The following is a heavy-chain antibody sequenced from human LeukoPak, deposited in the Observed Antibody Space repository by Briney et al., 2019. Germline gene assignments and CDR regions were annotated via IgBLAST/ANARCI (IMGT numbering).Heavy chain of an antibody. CDR1: GGSFSGYY. J-gene: IGHJ4*02. Sequence: SETLSLTCAVYGGSFSGYYWSWIRQPPGKGLEWIGEINHSGSTNYNPSLKSRVTISVDTSKNQFSLKLSSVTAADTAVYYCARGLARVGATLNWGQGTLVTVSS. D-gene: IGHD1-26*01. V-gene: IGHV4-34*01. CDR2: INHSGST. CDR3: ARGLARVGATLN.